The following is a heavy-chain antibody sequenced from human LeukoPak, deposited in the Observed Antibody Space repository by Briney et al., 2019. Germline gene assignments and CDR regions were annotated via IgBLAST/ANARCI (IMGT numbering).Heavy chain of an antibody. CDR1: GGTCSSYA. V-gene: IGHV1-69*13. CDR2: IIPIFGTA. J-gene: IGHJ6*03. Sequence: SVKVSCKASGGTCSSYAISWVRQAPGQGLEWMGGIIPIFGTANCAQKFQGRVTITADESTSTAYMELSSLRSEDTAVYDCATCRDYYGSGRNYYYMDVWGKGTTVTVSS. D-gene: IGHD3-10*01. CDR3: ATCRDYYGSGRNYYYMDV.